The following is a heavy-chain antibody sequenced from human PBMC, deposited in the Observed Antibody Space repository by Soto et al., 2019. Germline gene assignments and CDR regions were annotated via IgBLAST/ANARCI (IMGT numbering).Heavy chain of an antibody. CDR2: ISGSGGST. V-gene: IGHV3-23*01. J-gene: IGHJ3*02. CDR3: AKSFYCSGGSCYPIDAFDI. Sequence: GGSLRLSCAASGFTFSSYAMSWVRQAPGKGLEWVSAISGSGGSTYYADSVKGRFTISRDNSKNTLYLQMNSLRAEDTAIYYCAKSFYCSGGSCYPIDAFDIWGQGTMVTVSS. D-gene: IGHD2-15*01. CDR1: GFTFSSYA.